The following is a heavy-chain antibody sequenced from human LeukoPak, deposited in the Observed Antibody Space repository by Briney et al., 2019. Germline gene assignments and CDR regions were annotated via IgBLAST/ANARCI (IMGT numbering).Heavy chain of an antibody. CDR2: LSKSGNT. D-gene: IGHD3-22*01. CDR3: ARDRYHYDSSAYYIVSFFDY. V-gene: IGHV4-59*01. Sequence: PSETLSLTCTVSGGSISSYYWSWIRLPPGKGLEWIGYLSKSGNTNYSPSLKSRVTIFGDTSKNQFFLKLSSVTAADTAVYYCARDRYHYDSSAYYIVSFFDYWGQGALVTVSS. J-gene: IGHJ4*02. CDR1: GGSISSYY.